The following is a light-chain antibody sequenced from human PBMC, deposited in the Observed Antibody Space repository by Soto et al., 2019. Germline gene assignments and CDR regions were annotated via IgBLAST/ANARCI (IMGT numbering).Light chain of an antibody. Sequence: QSVLTQPPSASGTPGQRVTISCSGSSSNIGSNYVYWYQQLPGTAPKLLIYRNNQRPSGVPDRFSGAKSGTSASLAISGLRSDDGADYYCAAWDDSLSGSDVFGTGTKVTGL. CDR1: SSNIGSNY. V-gene: IGLV1-47*01. J-gene: IGLJ1*01. CDR2: RNN. CDR3: AAWDDSLSGSDV.